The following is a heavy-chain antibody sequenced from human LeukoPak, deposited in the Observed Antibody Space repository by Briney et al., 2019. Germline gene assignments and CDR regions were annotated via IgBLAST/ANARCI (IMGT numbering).Heavy chain of an antibody. CDR3: ARRYSWGGYAFDI. V-gene: IGHV5-51*01. D-gene: IGHD2-15*01. CDR2: IYPGDSDT. J-gene: IGHJ3*02. Sequence: GESLKLSCKGSGYSFTSYWIGWVRQMPGKGLEWMGIIYPGDSDTRYSPSFQGQVTISADKSISTAYLQWSSLKASDTAMYYCARRYSWGGYAFDIWGQGTMVTVSS. CDR1: GYSFTSYW.